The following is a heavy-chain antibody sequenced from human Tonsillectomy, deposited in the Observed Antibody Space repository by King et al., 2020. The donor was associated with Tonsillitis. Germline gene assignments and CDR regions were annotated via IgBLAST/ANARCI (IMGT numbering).Heavy chain of an antibody. CDR1: VGSFSGYY. CDR2: INHSGST. D-gene: IGHD3-3*01. J-gene: IGHJ4*02. CDR3: ARELEWADGAFDY. Sequence: HVQLQQWGAGLLKPSETLSLTCAVYVGSFSGYYWTWIRQPPGQGLEWIGEINHSGSTNYNPSLKSRVTISVDTSKNHFSLKLSSVTAADTAVYFCARELEWADGAFDYWGQGTLVTVSS. V-gene: IGHV4-34*01.